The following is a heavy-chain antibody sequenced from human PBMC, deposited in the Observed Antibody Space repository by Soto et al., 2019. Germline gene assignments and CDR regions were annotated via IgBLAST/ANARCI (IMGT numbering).Heavy chain of an antibody. J-gene: IGHJ4*02. Sequence: QLQLQESGPGLVKPSETLSLTCTVSGGSISSSSYYWGWIRQPPGKGLEWIGSIYYRGSTYYNPSLKSRVTISVDTSKNQFSLKLSSVTAADTAVYYCARSCSGGSCYSYYFDYWGQGTLVTVSS. D-gene: IGHD2-15*01. V-gene: IGHV4-39*01. CDR3: ARSCSGGSCYSYYFDY. CDR1: GGSISSSSYY. CDR2: IYYRGST.